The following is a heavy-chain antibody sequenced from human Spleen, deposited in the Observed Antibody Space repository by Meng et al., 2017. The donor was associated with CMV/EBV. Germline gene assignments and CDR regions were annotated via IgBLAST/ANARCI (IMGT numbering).Heavy chain of an antibody. V-gene: IGHV1-69*05. Sequence: SVKVSCKASGGTFSSYAISWVRQAPGQGLEWMGGIIPIFGTANYAQKFQGRVTMTRDTSTRTVYMELSSLTSDDTAVYYCAREENLRYLESLSPRDWYYGLDVWGQGTTVTVSS. D-gene: IGHD3-3*01. CDR2: IIPIFGTA. J-gene: IGHJ6*02. CDR1: GGTFSSYA. CDR3: AREENLRYLESLSPRDWYYGLDV.